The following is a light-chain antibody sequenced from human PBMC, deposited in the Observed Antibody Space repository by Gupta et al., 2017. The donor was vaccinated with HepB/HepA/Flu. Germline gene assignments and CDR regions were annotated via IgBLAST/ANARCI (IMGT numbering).Light chain of an antibody. CDR1: QSVSST. CDR2: GAS. V-gene: IGKV3-15*01. CDR3: QHDYNLWT. J-gene: IGKJ1*01. Sequence: IVTTHSPVTLSASPGEGATLSGRHSQSVSSTLDWYQQKPVQAPRLLIYGASTSDMGSTDRFSGCGAGSEFTLTSISRQSEDFAVYYGQHDYNLWTFGQGTKVEIK.